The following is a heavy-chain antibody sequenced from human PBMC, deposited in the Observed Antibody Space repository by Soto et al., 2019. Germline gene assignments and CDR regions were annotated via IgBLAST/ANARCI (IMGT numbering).Heavy chain of an antibody. D-gene: IGHD3-22*01. J-gene: IGHJ6*02. V-gene: IGHV3-43*01. CDR2: ISWDGGST. CDR3: AKDIYIEGYYDSSGYYFNGMDV. CDR1: GFTFDDYT. Sequence: PGGSLRLSCAASGFTFDDYTMHWVRQAPGKRLEWVSLISWDGGSTYYADSVKGRFTISRDNSKNSLYLQMNSLRTEDTALYYCAKDIYIEGYYDSSGYYFNGMDVWGQGTTVTVSS.